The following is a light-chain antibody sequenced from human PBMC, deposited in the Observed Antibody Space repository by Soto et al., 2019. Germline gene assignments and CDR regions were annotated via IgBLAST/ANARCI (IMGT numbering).Light chain of an antibody. CDR3: QESYTTPRT. Sequence: DIEITQSPPSLSGTVGYRLAITGLASQTISTSLNWYRQRPGQDNNLLIYAAYNLQSGVTSRLSGRGSGTDFTLTIIGLQSEDFATYYCQESYTTPRTFGAGTTV. CDR1: QTISTS. V-gene: IGKV1-39*01. J-gene: IGKJ4*02. CDR2: AAY.